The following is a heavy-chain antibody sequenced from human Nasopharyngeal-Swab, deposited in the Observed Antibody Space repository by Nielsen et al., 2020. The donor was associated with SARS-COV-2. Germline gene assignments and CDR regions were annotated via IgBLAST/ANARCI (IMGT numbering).Heavy chain of an antibody. D-gene: IGHD1-26*01. V-gene: IGHV3-7*01. CDR3: ARVRGSYSFDY. Sequence: GRPAPGKGLEWVANIKQDGSEKYYVDSVKGRFTISRDNAKNSLYLQMNSLRAEDTAVYYCARVRGSYSFDYWGQGTLVTVSS. J-gene: IGHJ4*02. CDR2: IKQDGSEK.